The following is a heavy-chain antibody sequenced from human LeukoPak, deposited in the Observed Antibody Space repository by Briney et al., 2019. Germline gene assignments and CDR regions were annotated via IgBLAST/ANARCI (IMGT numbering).Heavy chain of an antibody. D-gene: IGHD2-2*01. CDR3: AKDLQRSTSGYFDY. V-gene: IGHV3-30*02. CDR2: IRYGGSNK. Sequence: PGGSLRLSCAASGFTFSSYGMHWVRQAPGKGLEWVAFIRYGGSNKYYADSVKGRFTISRDNSKNTLYLQMNSLRAEDTAAYYCAKDLQRSTSGYFDYWGQGTLVTVSS. J-gene: IGHJ4*02. CDR1: GFTFSSYG.